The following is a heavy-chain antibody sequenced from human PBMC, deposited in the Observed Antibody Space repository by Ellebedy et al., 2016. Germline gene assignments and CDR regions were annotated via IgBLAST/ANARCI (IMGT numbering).Heavy chain of an antibody. CDR2: ISSSGNTI. D-gene: IGHD6-19*01. CDR1: GFTFSDYY. V-gene: IGHV3-11*01. J-gene: IGHJ4*02. Sequence: GESLKISCAASGFTFSDYYMSWIRQAPGKGLEWVSYISSSGNTIYSADSVKGRFTISRDNAKNSLYLQMNSLRAEDTAVYYCARGGAASLWAVAGGTFDSWGQGTLVAVSS. CDR3: ARGGAASLWAVAGGTFDS.